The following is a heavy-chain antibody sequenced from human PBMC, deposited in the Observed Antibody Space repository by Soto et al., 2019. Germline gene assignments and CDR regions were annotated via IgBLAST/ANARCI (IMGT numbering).Heavy chain of an antibody. CDR3: TPDPILAAAGGCDP. V-gene: IGHV3-15*01. J-gene: IGHJ5*02. CDR2: IKSNTDGGTT. CDR1: GFTFIYAW. Sequence: EVQLVESGGGLVKPGGSLRLSCEASGFTFIYAWMSWVRQAPGKGLEWVGHIKSNTDGGTTDYAAPVNGRFTISRDDSKPTLYLQMSSLKTEDTAVYYCTPDPILAAAGGCDPWGQGTLVTVSS. D-gene: IGHD6-13*01.